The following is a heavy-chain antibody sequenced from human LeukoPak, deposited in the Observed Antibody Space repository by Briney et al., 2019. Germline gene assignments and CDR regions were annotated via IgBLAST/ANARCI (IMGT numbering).Heavy chain of an antibody. Sequence: GGSLRLSCAASGFTFDDYAMHWVRQAPGKGLEWVSGISWNSGSIGYADSVKGRFTISRDNAKNSLYLQMNSLRAEDMAVYYCARETYYYDSSGYYYYYYMDVWGKGTTVTVSS. D-gene: IGHD3-22*01. CDR2: ISWNSGSI. CDR3: ARETYYYDSSGYYYYYYMDV. J-gene: IGHJ6*03. V-gene: IGHV3-9*03. CDR1: GFTFDDYA.